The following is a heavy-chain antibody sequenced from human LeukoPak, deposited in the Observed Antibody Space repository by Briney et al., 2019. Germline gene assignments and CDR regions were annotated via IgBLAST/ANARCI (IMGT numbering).Heavy chain of an antibody. CDR2: ISSSGSTI. CDR1: GFTFSDYY. CDR3: ARARALYSSGWYGLFDY. V-gene: IGHV3-11*04. J-gene: IGHJ4*02. D-gene: IGHD6-19*01. Sequence: GGSLRLSCAASGFTFSDYYMSWIRQAPGKGLEWVSYISSSGSTIYYADSVKGRFTISRDNAKNSLYLQMNSLRAEDAAVYYCARARALYSSGWYGLFDYWGQGTLVTVSS.